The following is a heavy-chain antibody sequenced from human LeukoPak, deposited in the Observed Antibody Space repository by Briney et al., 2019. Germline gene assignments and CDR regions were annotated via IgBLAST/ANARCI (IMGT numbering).Heavy chain of an antibody. CDR1: GFTFSSNW. Sequence: GGSLRLSCATSGFTFSSNWMSWVRHAPGRGLEWVANIKPDGSAEYYAASVKDRFTLSRDNAKNSLYLQMNSLRVEDTAVYYCARANNSSWHNWGQGTLVTVSS. J-gene: IGHJ4*02. D-gene: IGHD6-13*01. CDR3: ARANNSSWHN. CDR2: IKPDGSAE. V-gene: IGHV3-7*01.